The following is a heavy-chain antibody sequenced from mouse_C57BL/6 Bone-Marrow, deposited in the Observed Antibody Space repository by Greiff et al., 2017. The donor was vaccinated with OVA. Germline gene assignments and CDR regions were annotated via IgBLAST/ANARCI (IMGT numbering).Heavy chain of an antibody. Sequence: VQLQQPGAELVKPGASVKMSCTASGYTFTSYWITWVKQRPGQGLEWIGVIYPGSGSPNYNEKFTSKATLTVDTSSSTAYMQLSSLTSEDSAVYYCEKEDWELRNYYAMDYWGQGTSVTVSS. CDR3: EKEDWELRNYYAMDY. V-gene: IGHV1-55*01. D-gene: IGHD2-4*01. CDR2: IYPGSGSP. CDR1: GYTFTSYW. J-gene: IGHJ4*01.